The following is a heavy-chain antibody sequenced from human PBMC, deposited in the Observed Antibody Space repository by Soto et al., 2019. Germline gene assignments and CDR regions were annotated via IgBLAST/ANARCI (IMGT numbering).Heavy chain of an antibody. CDR2: ISSGGCVK. Sequence: QVQLVESGGGLVKPGGSLRLSCVASGFTFSDYYMGWFRQAPGKGLEWVSYISSGGCVKYSADSMRGRFTISRDNAKNSLYLQVNSLRAEDTAVYYCAREPRDDYMISGGFDYWGQGTLVTVSS. CDR1: GFTFSDYY. D-gene: IGHD4-4*01. CDR3: AREPRDDYMISGGFDY. V-gene: IGHV3-11*01. J-gene: IGHJ4*02.